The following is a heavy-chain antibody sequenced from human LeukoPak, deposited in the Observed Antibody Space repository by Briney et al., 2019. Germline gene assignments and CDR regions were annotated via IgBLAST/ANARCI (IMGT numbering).Heavy chain of an antibody. CDR1: GYTFTGYY. D-gene: IGHD6-19*01. CDR2: INPNSGGT. J-gene: IGHJ4*02. V-gene: IGHV1-2*02. Sequence: WASVKVSCKASGYTFTGYYMHWVRQAPGQGLEWMGWINPNSGGTNYAQKFQGRVTMTRDTSISTAYMELSRLRSDDTAVYYCASGSSGWYQPYFDYWGQGTLVTVSS. CDR3: ASGSSGWYQPYFDY.